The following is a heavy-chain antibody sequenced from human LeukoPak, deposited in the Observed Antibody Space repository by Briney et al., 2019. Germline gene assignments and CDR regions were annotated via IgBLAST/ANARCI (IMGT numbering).Heavy chain of an antibody. J-gene: IGHJ6*03. CDR1: GGSFSGYY. Sequence: PSETLSLTCAVYGGSFSGYYWSWIRQPPGKGLEWIGEINHSGSTNYNPSLKSRVTISVDTSKNQFSLKLSSVTAADTAVYYCARLAVADPYYYYYYMDVWGKGTTVTVSS. CDR3: ARLAVADPYYYYYYMDV. V-gene: IGHV4-34*01. CDR2: INHSGST. D-gene: IGHD6-19*01.